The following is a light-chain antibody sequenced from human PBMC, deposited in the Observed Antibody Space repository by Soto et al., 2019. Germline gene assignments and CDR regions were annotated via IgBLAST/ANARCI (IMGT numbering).Light chain of an antibody. CDR2: DVS. Sequence: TVMTHSPATLSVSPWERATLSCRASQSARISLGWYQQKPGQAPRLLIYDVSTRATGVPARFSGSGSGTEFTLTISSPQSEDFAVYYCQQYNNWPPNFGQGTRLEI. V-gene: IGKV3-15*01. J-gene: IGKJ5*01. CDR1: QSARIS. CDR3: QQYNNWPPN.